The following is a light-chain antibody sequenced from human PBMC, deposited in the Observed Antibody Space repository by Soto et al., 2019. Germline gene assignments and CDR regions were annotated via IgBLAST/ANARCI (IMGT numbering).Light chain of an antibody. CDR1: QSISTN. CDR2: DAS. J-gene: IGKJ4*01. CDR3: QLHNLF. V-gene: IGKV3-15*01. Sequence: EIVMTQSPATLSVSPGERATLSCRASQSISTNFAWFQQKSGQPPRLLIYDASTRATGIPARFSGSGSGTAFSLTISSLQSDDFAVYYCQLHNLFFGGGTKVEIK.